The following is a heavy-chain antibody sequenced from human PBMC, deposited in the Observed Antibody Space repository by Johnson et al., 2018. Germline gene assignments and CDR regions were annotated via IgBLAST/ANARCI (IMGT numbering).Heavy chain of an antibody. CDR2: IWFDGSNK. CDR3: AREAEYRVEYFHD. D-gene: IGHD2/OR15-2a*01. Sequence: QVQLVESGGGVVQPGRSLRLSCAASGFTFSHYGLHWVRPAPGKGLEWLALIWFDGSNKYHADSVRGRLTISRDNSKHTLYLQMNSLSGEDTAVYYYAREAEYRVEYFHDWGQGTLVTVSS. V-gene: IGHV3-33*01. J-gene: IGHJ1*01. CDR1: GFTFSHYG.